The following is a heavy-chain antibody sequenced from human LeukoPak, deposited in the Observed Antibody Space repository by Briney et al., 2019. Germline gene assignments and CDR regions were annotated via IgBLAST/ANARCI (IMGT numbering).Heavy chain of an antibody. V-gene: IGHV3-30*18. CDR2: ISYDGSNK. CDR3: AKETGGNSYGYLYDY. D-gene: IGHD5-18*01. Sequence: GGSLRLSCAASGFTFSSYGMHWVRQAPGKGLEWVAVISYDGSNKYYADSVKGRFTISRDNSKNTLYLQMNSLRAEDTAAYYCAKETGGNSYGYLYDYWGQGTLVTVSS. CDR1: GFTFSSYG. J-gene: IGHJ4*02.